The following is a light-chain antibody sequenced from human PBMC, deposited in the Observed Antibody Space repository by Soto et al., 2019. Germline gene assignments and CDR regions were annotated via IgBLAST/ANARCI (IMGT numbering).Light chain of an antibody. CDR3: QVWDTANDHPI. CDR1: NIGDKA. J-gene: IGLJ2*01. V-gene: IGLV3-21*04. CDR2: YDF. Sequence: SYVLTQRPSVSVAPEKTASITCGGDNIGDKAVHWYQHRPGQAPRLVIYYDFELPSGIHERFSGSNSGNTATLTISRVEAGDEADYYFQVWDTANDHPIFGGGTKLTVL.